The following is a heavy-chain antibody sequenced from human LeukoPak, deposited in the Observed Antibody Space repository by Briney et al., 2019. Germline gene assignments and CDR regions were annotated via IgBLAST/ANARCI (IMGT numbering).Heavy chain of an antibody. V-gene: IGHV3-21*01. Sequence: GGSLRLSCAASGFTFSSYSMNWVRQAPGKGLEWVSSIISSSSYIYYADSVKGRFTISRDNAKNSLYLQMNSLRAEDTAVYYCARSAYCGGDCYSRGYYFDYWGQGTLITVSS. CDR3: ARSAYCGGDCYSRGYYFDY. J-gene: IGHJ4*02. D-gene: IGHD2-21*02. CDR2: IISSSSYI. CDR1: GFTFSSYS.